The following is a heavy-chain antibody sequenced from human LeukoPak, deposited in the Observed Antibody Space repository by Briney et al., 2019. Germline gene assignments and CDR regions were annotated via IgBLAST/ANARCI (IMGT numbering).Heavy chain of an antibody. V-gene: IGHV3-15*01. CDR1: GFPFSNMW. J-gene: IGHJ4*02. Sequence: GGSLRLSCAASGFPFSNMWMNWVRQAPGKGLEWVGRIKSKTDGGAINYAAPVKGRFTISRDDSKNTLYMQMNSLRTEDTAVYYCTTDRSITMLRGITLSAHWGQGTLVTVSS. CDR2: IKSKTDGGAI. D-gene: IGHD3-10*01. CDR3: TTDRSITMLRGITLSAH.